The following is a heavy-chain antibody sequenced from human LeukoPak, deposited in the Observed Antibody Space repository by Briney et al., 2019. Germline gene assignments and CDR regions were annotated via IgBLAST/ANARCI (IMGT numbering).Heavy chain of an antibody. Sequence: LSLTCAVYGGSFSGYYWSWIRQAPGKGLEWVSYISGSNTYTNYAGSVKGRFTISRDDAKNSLYLQMNSLRAEDTAVYYCARSRSYYPADYWGQGTPVTVSS. CDR2: ISGSNTYT. D-gene: IGHD1-26*01. CDR1: GGSFSGYY. V-gene: IGHV3-11*03. CDR3: ARSRSYYPADY. J-gene: IGHJ4*02.